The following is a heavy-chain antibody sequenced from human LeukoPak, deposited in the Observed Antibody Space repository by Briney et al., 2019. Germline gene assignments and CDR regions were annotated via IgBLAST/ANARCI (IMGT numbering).Heavy chain of an antibody. CDR1: GFTFSSYS. Sequence: GGSLRLSCAASGFTFSSYSMNWVRQAPGKGREGFSAISGGGGSTYYADSVKGRFTISRDNSKNTLYLQMNSLRAEDTAVYYCAKGDYDSSGYYYPIYYFDYWGQGTLVTVSS. CDR2: ISGGGGST. V-gene: IGHV3-23*01. J-gene: IGHJ4*02. D-gene: IGHD3-22*01. CDR3: AKGDYDSSGYYYPIYYFDY.